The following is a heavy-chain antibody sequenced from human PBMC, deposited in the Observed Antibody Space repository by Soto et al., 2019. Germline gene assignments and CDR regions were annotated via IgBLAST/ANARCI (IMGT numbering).Heavy chain of an antibody. Sequence: PSETLSLTCTVSGGSISCYYWSWIRQSPGKGLEWIGNIYYSGSTIYNPSLKSRVAISVDTSKNQFSLKLRSVTAADTAVYYCARAAYYYDSSGYYYDYWGQGTLVTVSS. D-gene: IGHD3-22*01. J-gene: IGHJ4*02. V-gene: IGHV4-59*01. CDR2: IYYSGST. CDR3: ARAAYYYDSSGYYYDY. CDR1: GGSISCYY.